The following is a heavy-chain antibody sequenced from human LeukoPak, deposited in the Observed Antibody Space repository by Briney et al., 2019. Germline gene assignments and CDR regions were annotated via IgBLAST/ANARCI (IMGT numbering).Heavy chain of an antibody. Sequence: SETLSLTCCVSGGSIRSYQWSWIRQPPGKGLEWIGHIYYSGGTKYTPSLKSRLTMSIDTSKNQFSLNLSSVTAADTAVYYCARAAVAASHYFDSWGQGTLVTASS. CDR1: GGSIRSYQ. D-gene: IGHD6-19*01. V-gene: IGHV4-59*12. J-gene: IGHJ4*02. CDR3: ARAAVAASHYFDS. CDR2: IYYSGGT.